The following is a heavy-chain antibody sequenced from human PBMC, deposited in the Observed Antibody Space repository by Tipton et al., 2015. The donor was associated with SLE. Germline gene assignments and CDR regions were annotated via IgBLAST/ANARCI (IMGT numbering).Heavy chain of an antibody. J-gene: IGHJ2*01. Sequence: QVQLVQSGAEVKRPGSSVKVSCKASGGTFSSYAISWVRQAPGQGLEWMGWINPYNGNTNYAQKLQGRVTMTTDTSTSIAYMELRSLRSDDTAVYYCARSSIMRRSSLGYFDLWGRGTLVTVSS. CDR3: ARSSIMRRSSLGYFDL. CDR1: GGTFSSYA. V-gene: IGHV1-18*01. CDR2: INPYNGNT. D-gene: IGHD6-6*01.